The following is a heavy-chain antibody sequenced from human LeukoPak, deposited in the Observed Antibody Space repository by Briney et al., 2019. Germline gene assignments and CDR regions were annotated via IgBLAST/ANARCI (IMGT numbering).Heavy chain of an antibody. CDR3: ARGAVGYCSSTSCGNGAFDI. D-gene: IGHD2-2*01. CDR2: INPNSGGT. Sequence: GASVKVSCKASGYTFTGYYMHWVRQAPGQGLEWMGWINPNSGGTNYAQKFQGRVTMTRDTSISTAYMELSRLRSDDTAVYYCARGAVGYCSSTSCGNGAFDIWGQGTMVTVSS. CDR1: GYTFTGYY. J-gene: IGHJ3*02. V-gene: IGHV1-2*02.